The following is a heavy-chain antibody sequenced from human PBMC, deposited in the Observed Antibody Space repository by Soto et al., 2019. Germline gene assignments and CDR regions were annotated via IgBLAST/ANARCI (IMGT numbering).Heavy chain of an antibody. CDR1: GFTFSSYA. CDR3: ATKPPASHDWFDP. CDR2: ISGSGGST. J-gene: IGHJ5*02. Sequence: GGSLRLSCPASGFTFSSYAMNWVRQAPGKGLEWVSAISGSGGSTYYADSVKGRFTISRDNSKNTLYLQMNSLRAEDTAVYYCATKPPASHDWFDPWGQGTLVTVSS. V-gene: IGHV3-23*01.